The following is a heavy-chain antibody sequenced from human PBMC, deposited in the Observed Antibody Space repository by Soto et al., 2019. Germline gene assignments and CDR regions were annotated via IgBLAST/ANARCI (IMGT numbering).Heavy chain of an antibody. V-gene: IGHV3-23*01. CDR2: ISSRGETT. CDR1: GFTFSNFA. D-gene: IGHD1-1*01. J-gene: IGHJ4*02. Sequence: EVQLLESGGGLVQPGGSLRLSCAASGFTFSNFAMSWVRRAPGKGLEWVSAISSRGETTYYADSVKGRFTISRDNSKNTVYQQMTSLRAEDTAIYYCANSFSPSGTNLHSHFDHWGQGALLTVSS. CDR3: ANSFSPSGTNLHSHFDH.